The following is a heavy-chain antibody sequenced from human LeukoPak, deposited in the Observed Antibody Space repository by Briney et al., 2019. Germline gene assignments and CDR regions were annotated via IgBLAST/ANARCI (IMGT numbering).Heavy chain of an antibody. CDR2: MNPNSGNT. Sequence: ASVKVSFKASGYTFTSYDINWVRQATGQGLEWMGWMNPNSGNTGYAQKFQGRDTMTRNTSISTAYMELSSLRSEDTAVYYCARGGPSRYFDWLLYYYYGMDVWGQGTTVTVSS. CDR3: ARGGPSRYFDWLLYYYYGMDV. D-gene: IGHD3-9*01. J-gene: IGHJ6*02. CDR1: GYTFTSYD. V-gene: IGHV1-8*01.